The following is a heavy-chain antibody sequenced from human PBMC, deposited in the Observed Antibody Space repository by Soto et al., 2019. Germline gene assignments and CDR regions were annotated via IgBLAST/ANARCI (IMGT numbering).Heavy chain of an antibody. J-gene: IGHJ6*02. Sequence: RGESLKISCKGSGYSFTSYWIGWVRQMPGKGLEWMGIIYPGDSDTRYSPSFQGQVTISADKSISTAYLQWSSLKASDTAMYYCARLPVGCSSTSCSLVYYGMDVWGQGTTVTVSS. D-gene: IGHD2-2*01. CDR3: ARLPVGCSSTSCSLVYYGMDV. CDR1: GYSFTSYW. CDR2: IYPGDSDT. V-gene: IGHV5-51*01.